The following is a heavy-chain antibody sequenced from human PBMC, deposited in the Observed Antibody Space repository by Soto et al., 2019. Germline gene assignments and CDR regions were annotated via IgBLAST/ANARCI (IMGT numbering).Heavy chain of an antibody. CDR3: ARTRGLVRDNWFDP. CDR2: IYYSGST. V-gene: IGHV4-28*01. J-gene: IGHJ5*02. Sequence: SETLSLTCAVSGYSISSSNWWGWIRQPPGKGLEWIGYIYYSGSTYYNQSLKSRVTMSVDTSKNQFSLKLSSVTAVDTAVYYCARTRGLVRDNWFDPWGQGTLVTVSS. CDR1: GYSISSSNW. D-gene: IGHD6-19*01.